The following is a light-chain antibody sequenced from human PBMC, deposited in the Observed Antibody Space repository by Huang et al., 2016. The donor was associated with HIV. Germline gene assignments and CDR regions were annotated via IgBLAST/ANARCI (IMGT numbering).Light chain of an antibody. V-gene: IGKV3-11*01. CDR1: QNISNY. CDR3: HQRSRWPPT. J-gene: IGKJ3*01. Sequence: EIVLTQSPATLSLSPGERATLFCRSSQNISNYFAWYQQKPGQSPRLLIFDASNRATGSPARFSGGGSGTDFTLTISSLEPEDFAAYYCHQRSRWPPTFGPGTTVEIK. CDR2: DAS.